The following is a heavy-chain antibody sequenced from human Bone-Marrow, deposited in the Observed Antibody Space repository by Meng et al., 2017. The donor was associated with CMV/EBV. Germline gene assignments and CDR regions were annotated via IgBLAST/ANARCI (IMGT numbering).Heavy chain of an antibody. CDR1: GFSFSIYG. J-gene: IGHJ4*02. D-gene: IGHD3-10*01. CDR2: ITYDGSPQ. Sequence: GGSLRLSCAASGFSFSIYGMHWVRQAPGKGLDWVAFITYDGSPQHYADSLKGRFTISRDNSKNTLYLQMNSLRAEDTALYYCARNYISGSIDYWGQGTLVTVSS. CDR3: ARNYISGSIDY. V-gene: IGHV3-30*03.